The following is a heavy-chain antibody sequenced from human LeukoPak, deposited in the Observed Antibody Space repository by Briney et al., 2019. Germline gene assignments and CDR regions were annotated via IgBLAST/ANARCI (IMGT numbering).Heavy chain of an antibody. Sequence: GGSLRLSCAASGLAFSSYAMGWVRQAPGKGLDWVSAISGSGGSTYYADSVEGRFTISRDNSKNTLYLQMNSLRAEDTAVYYCAKGTAMAPYYYFYYMDVWGKGTTVTVSS. D-gene: IGHD5-18*01. CDR2: ISGSGGST. V-gene: IGHV3-23*01. J-gene: IGHJ6*03. CDR1: GLAFSSYA. CDR3: AKGTAMAPYYYFYYMDV.